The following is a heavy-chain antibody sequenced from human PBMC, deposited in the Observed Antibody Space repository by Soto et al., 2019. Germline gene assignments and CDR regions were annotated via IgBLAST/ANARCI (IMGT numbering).Heavy chain of an antibody. Sequence: PSETLSLTCTVSGGSISSYYWSWIRQPPGKGLEWIGYIYYSGSTNYNPSLKSRDTISVDTSKNQFSLKLSSVTAADTAVYYCARDRGYYDSSGYFDYWGQGTLVTVSS. CDR1: GGSISSYY. D-gene: IGHD3-22*01. CDR2: IYYSGST. V-gene: IGHV4-59*01. J-gene: IGHJ4*02. CDR3: ARDRGYYDSSGYFDY.